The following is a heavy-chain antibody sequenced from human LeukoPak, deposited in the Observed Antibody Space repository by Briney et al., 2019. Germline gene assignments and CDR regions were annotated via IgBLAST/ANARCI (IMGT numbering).Heavy chain of an antibody. CDR1: GYTFTGYY. J-gene: IGHJ6*02. Sequence: ASVKVSCKASGYTFTGYYMHWVRQAPGQGLEWMGWINPNSGGTNYAQKFQGRVTMTRDTSMSTAYMELSRLRSDDTAVYYCASSSWSTPYSYYYYGMDVWGQGTTVTVSS. D-gene: IGHD6-13*01. CDR2: INPNSGGT. V-gene: IGHV1-2*02. CDR3: ASSSWSTPYSYYYYGMDV.